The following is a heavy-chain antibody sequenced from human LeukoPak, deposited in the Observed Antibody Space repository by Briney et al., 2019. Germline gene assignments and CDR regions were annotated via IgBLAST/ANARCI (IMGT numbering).Heavy chain of an antibody. CDR3: ARAESYGSILDY. J-gene: IGHJ4*02. V-gene: IGHV3-7*04. CDR2: IDQDGSAE. CDR1: GFTFSNYW. D-gene: IGHD3-10*01. Sequence: GGSLRLSCAASGFTFSNYWMSWVRQSPGRGLEWVANIDQDGSAEYYVDSVGGRFTVSRDNAKNSLYLQIDSLRAEDTAVYYCARAESYGSILDYWGRGTLVTVSS.